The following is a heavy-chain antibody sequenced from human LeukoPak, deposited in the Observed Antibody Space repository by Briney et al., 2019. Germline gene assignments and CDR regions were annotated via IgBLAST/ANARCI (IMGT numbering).Heavy chain of an antibody. D-gene: IGHD6-13*01. CDR2: INHNGVI. Sequence: PSETLSLTCAVYGGSFSGYYWSWIRQPPGKGLEWIGEINHNGVINDNPSLKSRVTLSVDTSKNQFSLKLTSVTDADTAVYYCARRAALHSLDNWGQGTLVTVSS. CDR3: ARRAALHSLDN. J-gene: IGHJ4*02. V-gene: IGHV4-34*01. CDR1: GGSFSGYY.